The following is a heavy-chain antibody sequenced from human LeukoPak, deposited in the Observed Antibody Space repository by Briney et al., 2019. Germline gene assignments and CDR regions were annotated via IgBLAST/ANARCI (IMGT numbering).Heavy chain of an antibody. CDR2: IYYSGST. CDR1: GGSISSGDYY. Sequence: SETLSLTCTVSGGSISSGDYYWSWIRQPPGKGLEWIGYIYYSGSTYYNPSLKSRVTISVDTSKNQFSLKLSSVTAADTAVYYCARGGLFTPFDYWGQGALVTVSS. V-gene: IGHV4-30-4*01. D-gene: IGHD3-16*01. J-gene: IGHJ4*02. CDR3: ARGGLFTPFDY.